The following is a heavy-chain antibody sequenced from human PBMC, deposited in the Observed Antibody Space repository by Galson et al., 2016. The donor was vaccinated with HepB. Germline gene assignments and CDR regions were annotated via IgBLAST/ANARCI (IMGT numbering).Heavy chain of an antibody. CDR1: GFTFSSYA. D-gene: IGHD6-13*01. CDR2: ISSDGGST. V-gene: IGHV3-64*01. Sequence: SLRLSCAASGFTFSSYAMQWVRQAPGRGLEYVSAISSDGGSTYYANSVMGRFTISRDNFKNTLYLQMGNLGAEDMAVYYCARAEGQQLASNYYYYYYMDVWGKGTTVTVSS. CDR3: ARAEGQQLASNYYYYYYMDV. J-gene: IGHJ6*03.